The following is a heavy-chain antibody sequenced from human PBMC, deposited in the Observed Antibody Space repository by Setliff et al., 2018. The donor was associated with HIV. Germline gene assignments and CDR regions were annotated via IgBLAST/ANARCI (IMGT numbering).Heavy chain of an antibody. CDR2: INTGNENA. D-gene: IGHD1-26*01. V-gene: IGHV1-3*04. Sequence: ASVKVSCKASGYTFSQYALHWVRQAPGQRLEWMGWINTGNENARYSQKFQGRVSIIRDTSANTAYMELTNLRSDDSAIYYCARVSGGRPGNYYYAMDVWGQVTTVTVSS. CDR1: GYTFSQYA. J-gene: IGHJ6*02. CDR3: ARVSGGRPGNYYYAMDV.